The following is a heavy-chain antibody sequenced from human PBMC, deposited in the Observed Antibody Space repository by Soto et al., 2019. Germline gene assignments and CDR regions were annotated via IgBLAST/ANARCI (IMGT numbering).Heavy chain of an antibody. D-gene: IGHD3-10*01. V-gene: IGHV1-18*01. CDR3: ASNYYGSGTADY. J-gene: IGHJ4*02. CDR2: ISAYNGNT. CDR1: GYTFTSYG. Sequence: ASVKVSCKASGYTFTSYGISWVRQAPGQGLEWMGWISAYNGNTNYAQKLQGRVTMTTDTSTSTAYMELRSLRPDDTDVYYCASNYYGSGTADYWGQGTLVTVSS.